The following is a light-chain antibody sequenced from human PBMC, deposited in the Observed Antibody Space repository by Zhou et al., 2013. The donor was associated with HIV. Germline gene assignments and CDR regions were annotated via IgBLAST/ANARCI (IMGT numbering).Light chain of an antibody. J-gene: IGKJ1*01. CDR1: QSVSSSY. V-gene: IGKV3-20*01. CDR3: QHYNNFSGT. CDR2: GAS. Sequence: EIVLTQSPGTLSLSPGERATLSCRASQSVSSSYLAWYQQKPGQAPRLLIYGASSRATGIPDRFSGSGSGTDFTLTISSLQPDDFATYYCQHYNNFSGTFGQGTKVEIK.